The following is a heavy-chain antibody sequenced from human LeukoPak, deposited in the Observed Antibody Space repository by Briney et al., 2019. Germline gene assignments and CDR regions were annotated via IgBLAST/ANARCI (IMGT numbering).Heavy chain of an antibody. CDR2: IDPSGGST. D-gene: IGHD3-22*01. J-gene: IGHJ4*02. V-gene: IGHV1-46*01. Sequence: ASVKVSCKASGYTFTSYYMHWVRQAPGQGLEWMGIIDPSGGSTSYAQKFQGRVTMTRDTSTSTVYMELSSLRSEDTAVYYCAREVPYYYDSSGYTDFDYWGQGTLVTVSS. CDR3: AREVPYYYDSSGYTDFDY. CDR1: GYTFTSYY.